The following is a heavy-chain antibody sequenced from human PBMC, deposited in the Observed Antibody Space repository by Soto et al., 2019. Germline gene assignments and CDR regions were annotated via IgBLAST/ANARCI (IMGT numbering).Heavy chain of an antibody. V-gene: IGHV3-30-3*01. J-gene: IGHJ4*02. CDR3: ARDRVYYYDNSGYYNFDY. CDR2: VSYDGSNQ. Sequence: QVQLVESGGGVVQPGRSLRVSCAASGFIFSNYAMHWVRQAPGKGLEWVAVVSYDGSNQFYAESVKGRFTISRDSSKTTLYLQMNNLREEATAVYYCARDRVYYYDNSGYYNFDYWGQGTLVIVSS. D-gene: IGHD3-22*01. CDR1: GFIFSNYA.